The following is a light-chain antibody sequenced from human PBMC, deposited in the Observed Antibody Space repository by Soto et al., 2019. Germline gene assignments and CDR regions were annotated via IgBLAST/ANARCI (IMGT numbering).Light chain of an antibody. CDR1: QSVSSY. Sequence: EIVLTQSPATLSLSPGERATLSCRASQSVSSYLAWYQQKPGQAPRLLIYDASNRATGIPARFSGSGSGTDFTLTISSLEPEDFAVYYCQQRSNWPSTFGQGPRVDIK. CDR2: DAS. J-gene: IGKJ2*01. V-gene: IGKV3-11*01. CDR3: QQRSNWPST.